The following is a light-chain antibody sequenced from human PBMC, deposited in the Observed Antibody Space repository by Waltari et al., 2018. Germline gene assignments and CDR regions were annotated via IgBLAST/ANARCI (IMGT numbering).Light chain of an antibody. CDR3: QHYDHYPVA. J-gene: IGKJ2*01. V-gene: IGKV1-5*03. Sequence: DIQMTQSPSTLSASVGDRVSITCRASQSISIWWAWYQQSSGKAPKLLIAKSSSLESGVPSRFRGSGSGTEFTLTITNLHPDDFATYYCQHYDHYPVAFGQGTKLEIK. CDR2: KSS. CDR1: QSISIW.